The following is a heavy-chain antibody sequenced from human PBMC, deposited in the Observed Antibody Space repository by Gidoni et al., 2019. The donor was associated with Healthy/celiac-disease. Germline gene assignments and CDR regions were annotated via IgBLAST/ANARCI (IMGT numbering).Heavy chain of an antibody. D-gene: IGHD6-19*01. J-gene: IGHJ4*02. CDR3: ARDPSGIAVAEVDY. Sequence: EVQLVESGGGLVKHGGSLRLSCAAYGFTFSRYSMNWVRQAPGKGLEWVSSISSSSSYIYYADSVKCRFTISRDNAKNSLYLQMNSLRAEDTAVYYCARDPSGIAVAEVDYWGQGTLVTVSS. V-gene: IGHV3-21*01. CDR2: ISSSSSYI. CDR1: GFTFSRYS.